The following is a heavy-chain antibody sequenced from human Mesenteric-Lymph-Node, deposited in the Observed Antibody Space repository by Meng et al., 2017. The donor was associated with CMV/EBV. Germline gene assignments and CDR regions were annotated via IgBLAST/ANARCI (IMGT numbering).Heavy chain of an antibody. CDR1: GFTFSNYW. V-gene: IGHV3-7*01. Sequence: GGSLRLSCAASGFTFSNYWMSWVRQAPGKGLEWVANIKQDGGEKYSVDSVKGRFTISRDNTENSLYLQMNSLRAEDTAVYYCARDPVGATSRYFDYWGQGTLVTVSS. CDR2: IKQDGGEK. CDR3: ARDPVGATSRYFDY. J-gene: IGHJ4*02. D-gene: IGHD1-26*01.